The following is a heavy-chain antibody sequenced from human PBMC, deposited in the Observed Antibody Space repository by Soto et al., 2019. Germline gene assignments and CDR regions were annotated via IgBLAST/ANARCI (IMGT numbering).Heavy chain of an antibody. V-gene: IGHV3-23*01. CDR1: GFTFSSYA. Sequence: PGGSLRLSCAASGFTFSSYAMSWVRQAPGKGLEWVSGISGSGGSTYFADSVKGRFTISRDNSKNTLYLQMNSLRAEDTAVYYCAKGGLNVDTAMITFYYYGMDVWGQGTTVTVSS. CDR2: ISGSGGST. D-gene: IGHD5-18*01. CDR3: AKGGLNVDTAMITFYYYGMDV. J-gene: IGHJ6*02.